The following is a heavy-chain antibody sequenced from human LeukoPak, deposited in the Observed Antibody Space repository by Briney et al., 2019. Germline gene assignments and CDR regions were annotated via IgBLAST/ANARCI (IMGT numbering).Heavy chain of an antibody. CDR3: ARGLLIAVAGNIDY. V-gene: IGHV3-30*04. D-gene: IGHD6-19*01. J-gene: IGHJ4*02. CDR1: AFTFSTYS. CDR2: ISYDGPNK. Sequence: GGSLRLSCAASAFTFSTYSMHWVRQAPGKGLEWVAAISYDGPNKNYADSVKGRFTISRDNSKNTLYLQMNSLRAEDTAVYYCARGLLIAVAGNIDYWGQGTLVTVSS.